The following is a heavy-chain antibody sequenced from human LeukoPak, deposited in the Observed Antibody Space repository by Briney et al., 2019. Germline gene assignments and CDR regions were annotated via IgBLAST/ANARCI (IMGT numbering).Heavy chain of an antibody. J-gene: IGHJ5*02. CDR1: GFTFSSYR. CDR2: ISSSSSYI. V-gene: IGHV3-21*01. CDR3: ARGHTAMA. Sequence: PGGSLRLSCAASGFTFSSYRMNWVRQAPGKGLEWVSSISSSSSYIYYAVSVKGRFTISRDNAKNSLYLQMNSLRAEDTAVYYCARGHTAMAWGQGTLVTVSS. D-gene: IGHD5-18*01.